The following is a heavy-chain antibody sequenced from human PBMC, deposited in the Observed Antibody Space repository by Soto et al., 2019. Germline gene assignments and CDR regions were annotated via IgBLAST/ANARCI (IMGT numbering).Heavy chain of an antibody. CDR1: GGSISSGDYY. V-gene: IGHV4-30-4*01. CDR3: ARYCSGGSCYEGRSSLFDY. Sequence: QVQLQESGPGLVKPSQTLSLTCTVSGGSISSGDYYWSWIRQPPGKGLEWIGYIYYSGSTYYNPSLKSRVTISVDTSKNQFSLKLSSGTAADTAVYYCARYCSGGSCYEGRSSLFDYWGQGTLVTVSS. D-gene: IGHD2-15*01. CDR2: IYYSGST. J-gene: IGHJ4*02.